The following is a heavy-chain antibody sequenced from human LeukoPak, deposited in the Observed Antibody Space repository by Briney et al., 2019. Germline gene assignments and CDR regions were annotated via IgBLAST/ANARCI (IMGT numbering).Heavy chain of an antibody. J-gene: IGHJ4*02. CDR2: ISAYNGNT. Sequence: ASVKVSCKASGYTFTSYGISWVRQAPGQGLEWMGWISAYNGNTNYAQKLQGRVTMTTDTSTCTAYMELRSLRSGDTAVYYCASGVLTGTGFDYWGQGTLVTVSS. CDR3: ASGVLTGTGFDY. D-gene: IGHD1-20*01. V-gene: IGHV1-18*01. CDR1: GYTFTSYG.